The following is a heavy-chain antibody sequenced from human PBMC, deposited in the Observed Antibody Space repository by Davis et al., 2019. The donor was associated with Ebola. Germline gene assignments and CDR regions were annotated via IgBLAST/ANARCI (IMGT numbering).Heavy chain of an antibody. V-gene: IGHV3-21*01. J-gene: IGHJ6*02. D-gene: IGHD2-2*01. CDR1: GFTFSRHW. CDR2: ISSDSDYI. Sequence: GESLKISCAASGFTFSRHWMHWVRQVPGKGLEWVSSISSDSDYIYYADSAKGRFTISRDNSKNTLYLQMNSLRAEDTAVYYCAKEYITRESLGYCISTSCHHIVGMDVWGQGTTVTVSS. CDR3: AKEYITRESLGYCISTSCHHIVGMDV.